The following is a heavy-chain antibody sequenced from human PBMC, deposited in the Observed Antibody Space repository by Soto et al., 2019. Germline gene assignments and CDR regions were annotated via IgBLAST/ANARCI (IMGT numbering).Heavy chain of an antibody. D-gene: IGHD2-2*01. CDR3: TREVPAAGYYYYYYMDV. CDR2: IRSKAYGGTT. CDR1: GFTFGDYA. J-gene: IGHJ6*03. Sequence: GGSLRLSCTASGFTFGDYAMSWFRQAPGKGLEWVGFIRSKAYGGTTEYAASVKGRFTISRDDSKSIAYLQMNSLKTEDTAVYYCTREVPAAGYYYYYYMDVWGKGTTVTVSS. V-gene: IGHV3-49*03.